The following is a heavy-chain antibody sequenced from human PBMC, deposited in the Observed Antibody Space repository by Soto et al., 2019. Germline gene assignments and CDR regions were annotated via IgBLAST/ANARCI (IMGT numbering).Heavy chain of an antibody. V-gene: IGHV1-69*12. J-gene: IGHJ4*02. D-gene: IGHD5-18*01. CDR3: ASGIQLWLRRINNGYSG. CDR2: IIPMFGTA. CDR1: GGTFSTYA. Sequence: QVQLVQXGAEVKKPESSVKVSCKAPGGTFSTYAISWVRQAPGQGLEWMGGIIPMFGTANYAQRFQDRVTITADDTTNTVYMELSSLRSEDTAVYFCASGIQLWLRRINNGYSGWGQGTLVTVSS.